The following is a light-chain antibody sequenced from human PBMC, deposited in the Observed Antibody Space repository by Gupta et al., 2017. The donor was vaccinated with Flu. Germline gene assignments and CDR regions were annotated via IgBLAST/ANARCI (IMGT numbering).Light chain of an antibody. CDR2: GAS. CDR1: QSVSSSY. J-gene: IGKJ1*01. CDR3: QQYGSSPRT. Sequence: EIVLTQSPGTLSLSPGERATLSCRASQSVSSSYLAWYQQTPGQAPRLLIYGASSRATGILDRFSGSGSGTDFTLTISRLEPEDFAVYYCQQYGSSPRTFGQGTKVEIK. V-gene: IGKV3-20*01.